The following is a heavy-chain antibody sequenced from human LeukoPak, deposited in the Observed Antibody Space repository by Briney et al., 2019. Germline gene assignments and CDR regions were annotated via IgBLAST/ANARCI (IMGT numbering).Heavy chain of an antibody. Sequence: PGGSLRLSCAASGFTFGNYDMHWVRHPTGKPLEWVSAIGTAGDTYYPGSVRGRFTMSRENAKNSLYLQMNSLTAGDTAVYYCARGSGTSFDYWGQGNLVTVSS. J-gene: IGHJ4*02. D-gene: IGHD1-26*01. V-gene: IGHV3-13*01. CDR2: IGTAGDT. CDR3: ARGSGTSFDY. CDR1: GFTFGNYD.